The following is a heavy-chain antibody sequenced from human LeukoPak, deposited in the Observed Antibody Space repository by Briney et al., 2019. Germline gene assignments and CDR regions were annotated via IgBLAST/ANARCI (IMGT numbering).Heavy chain of an antibody. V-gene: IGHV3-23*01. CDR3: AKFPHYDFWNGYYYYFDY. J-gene: IGHJ4*02. D-gene: IGHD3-3*01. CDR1: GFTFSSYA. Sequence: GGSLRLSCAASGFTFSSYAMSRVRQAPGKGLEWVSIISAIGGSTYYADSVKGRFTISRDTSRNTLYLQMTSLRAEDTAVYYCAKFPHYDFWNGYYYYFDYWGQGTLVTVSS. CDR2: ISAIGGST.